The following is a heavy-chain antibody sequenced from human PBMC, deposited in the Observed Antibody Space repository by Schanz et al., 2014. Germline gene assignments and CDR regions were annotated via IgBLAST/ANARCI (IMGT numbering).Heavy chain of an antibody. V-gene: IGHV3-48*04. Sequence: EVQLLESGGTVVQPGGSLRVSCATSGLNFDYYGMNWVRQAPGKGLEWVSYISSSSSYTNYADSVKGRFTISRDNANNSLFLRMNSLRAEDTAVYYCAGAVATIRADSFDIWGQGTMVAVSS. CDR2: ISSSSSYT. CDR3: AGAVATIRADSFDI. D-gene: IGHD5-12*01. CDR1: GLNFDYYG. J-gene: IGHJ3*02.